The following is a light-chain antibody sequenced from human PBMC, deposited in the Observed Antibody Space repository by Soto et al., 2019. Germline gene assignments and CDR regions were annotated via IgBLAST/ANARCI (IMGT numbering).Light chain of an antibody. CDR2: YDS. CDR3: QVWDSSTDHGV. CDR1: NIGRKS. J-gene: IGLJ2*01. V-gene: IGLV3-21*04. Sequence: SYELTRPPSVSVAPGKSAYITCGGNNIGRKSVHWYQQRPGQAPVLVIYYDSDRPSGIPERFSGSNSGNTATLTISRVEAGDEADYYCQVWDSSTDHGVFGGGTKLTVL.